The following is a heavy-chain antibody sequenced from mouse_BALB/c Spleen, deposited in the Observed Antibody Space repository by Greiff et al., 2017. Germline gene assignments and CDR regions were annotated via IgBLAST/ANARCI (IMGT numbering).Heavy chain of an antibody. J-gene: IGHJ4*01. CDR2: ISSGGGST. CDR3: ARHRYAMDY. CDR1: GFAFSSYD. V-gene: IGHV5-12-1*01. Sequence: EVMLVESGGGLVKPGGSLKLSCAASGFAFSSYDMSWVRQTPEKRLVWVAYISSGGGSTYYPDTVKGRVTISRDNAKNTLYLQMSSLKSEDTAMYYCARHRYAMDYWGQGTSVTVSS.